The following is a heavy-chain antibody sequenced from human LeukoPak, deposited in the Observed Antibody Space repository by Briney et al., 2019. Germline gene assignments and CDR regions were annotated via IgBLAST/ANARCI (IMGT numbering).Heavy chain of an antibody. J-gene: IGHJ4*02. D-gene: IGHD3-10*01. CDR2: INHSGST. CDR3: ARWFGEFAKFDY. V-gene: IGHV4-34*01. CDR1: GGSFSGYY. Sequence: SETLSLTCAVYGGSFSGYYWSWIRQPPGKGLEWIGEINHSGSTNYNPSLKSRVTISVDTSKNQFSLKLSSVTAADTAVYYCARWFGEFAKFDYWGQGTLVTVSS.